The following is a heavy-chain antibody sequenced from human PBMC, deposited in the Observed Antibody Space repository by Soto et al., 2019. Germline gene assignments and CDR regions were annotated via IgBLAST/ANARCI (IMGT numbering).Heavy chain of an antibody. CDR3: ARFYSSSTLGFDP. CDR1: GYTFTSYD. Sequence: QVQLVQSGAEVKKPGASVKVSCKASGYTFTSYDINWVRQATGQGLEWMGWMNPNSGNTGYSQKFQGRVTMTRSTSMSTAYMQLNSLRSEDTAVYYCARFYSSSTLGFDPWGQGTLVTVSS. D-gene: IGHD6-6*01. CDR2: MNPNSGNT. J-gene: IGHJ5*02. V-gene: IGHV1-8*01.